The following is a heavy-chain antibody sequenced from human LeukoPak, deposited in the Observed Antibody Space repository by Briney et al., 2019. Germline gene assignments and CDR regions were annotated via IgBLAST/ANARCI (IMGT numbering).Heavy chain of an antibody. CDR2: IYYSGST. D-gene: IGHD2-21*01. V-gene: IGHV4-30-4*01. CDR3: AREDCGASRYYYYYDMDV. Sequence: SETLSLTCTVSGGSIRSGDYYWNWIRQPPGKGLEWIGYIYYSGSTYYNPSLKSRLTISVDTSKNQFSLKLTSVTAADTAVYYCAREDCGASRYYYYYDMDVWGKGTTVTVSS. CDR1: GGSIRSGDYY. J-gene: IGHJ6*03.